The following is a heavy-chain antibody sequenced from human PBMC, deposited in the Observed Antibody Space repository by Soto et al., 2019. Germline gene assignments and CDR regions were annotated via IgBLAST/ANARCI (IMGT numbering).Heavy chain of an antibody. CDR1: GFTFSGYA. CDR3: AKLSGSYYFDY. Sequence: PGGSLRLSCAASGFTFSGYAMSWVRQAPGKGLEWVSTISGSGSATYYADSMKGRFTISRDNSKNTLYLQMNSLRAEDTAIYYCAKLSGSYYFDYWAQGTLVTVSS. D-gene: IGHD1-26*01. V-gene: IGHV3-23*01. J-gene: IGHJ4*02. CDR2: ISGSGSAT.